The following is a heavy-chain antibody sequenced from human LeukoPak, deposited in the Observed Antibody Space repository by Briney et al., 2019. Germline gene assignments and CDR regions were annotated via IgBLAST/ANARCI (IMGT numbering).Heavy chain of an antibody. CDR2: IFDGGST. V-gene: IGHV4-4*02. CDR3: ARGYGNRQWLVGY. J-gene: IGHJ4*02. Sequence: PSETLSLTCGVSGGSVTSTNWWTWVRQPPGKGLEWIGFIFDGGSTNYNPSLQSRISVSVDTSKSQFSLNLTSVTAADTAVYYCARGYGNRQWLVGYWGQGTLVTVSS. D-gene: IGHD6-19*01. CDR1: GGSVTSTNW.